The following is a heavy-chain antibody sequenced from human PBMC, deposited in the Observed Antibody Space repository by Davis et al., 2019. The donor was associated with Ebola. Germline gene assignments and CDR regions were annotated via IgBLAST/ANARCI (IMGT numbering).Heavy chain of an antibody. V-gene: IGHV3-74*01. D-gene: IGHD4-17*01. CDR1: GFTFSSYW. CDR3: ARVGYGDYWRWFDP. Sequence: GESLKIPCAASGFTFSSYWIHWVRQTPGKGLVWVSRIKIDGSSTTYADSVKGRFTISRDNAKNTVYLQMNSLRAEDTAVYFCARVGYGDYWRWFDPWGQGTPVTVSS. CDR2: IKIDGSST. J-gene: IGHJ5*02.